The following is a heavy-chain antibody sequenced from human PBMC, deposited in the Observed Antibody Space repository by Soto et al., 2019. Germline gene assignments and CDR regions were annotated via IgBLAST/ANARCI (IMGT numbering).Heavy chain of an antibody. V-gene: IGHV3-11*01. J-gene: IGHJ4*02. D-gene: IGHD3-9*01. CDR2: IGDSGSPI. CDR1: GFDFRSYY. CDR3: ARFSDWLISYSFDY. Sequence: GGSLRLSCTVSGFDFRSYYMSWIRQAPGKGLEWISYIGDSGSPIYYADSVRGRFITSRDNAKNSLFLEMNRLRAEDTAVYYCARFSDWLISYSFDYWGQGALVTVSS.